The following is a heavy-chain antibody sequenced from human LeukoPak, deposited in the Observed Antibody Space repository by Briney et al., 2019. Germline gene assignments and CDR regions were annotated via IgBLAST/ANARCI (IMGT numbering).Heavy chain of an antibody. Sequence: KPGGSLRLSCAASGFAFSSYSMNWVRQAPGKGREWVSSISSSSSYIYYADSVKGRFTLSRDNAKNSLYLQMNSLRAEDTAVYYCASTTEAVALDYWGQGTLVTVSS. V-gene: IGHV3-21*01. J-gene: IGHJ4*02. CDR2: ISSSSSYI. CDR3: ASTTEAVALDY. D-gene: IGHD6-19*01. CDR1: GFAFSSYS.